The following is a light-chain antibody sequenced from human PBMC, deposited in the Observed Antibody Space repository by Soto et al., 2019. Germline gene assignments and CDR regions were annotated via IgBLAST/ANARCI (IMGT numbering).Light chain of an antibody. J-gene: IGLJ1*01. CDR3: SSYVGSFIFV. V-gene: IGLV2-8*01. CDR2: EVS. Sequence: QSALTQPPSASGSPGQSVTISCTGTSSDVGGYNYVSWYQQHPGKAPKLMIYEVSKRPSGVPDRFSGSKSGNTASLTVSGLQAEDEAEYYCSSYVGSFIFVFGTGTKATVL. CDR1: SSDVGGYNY.